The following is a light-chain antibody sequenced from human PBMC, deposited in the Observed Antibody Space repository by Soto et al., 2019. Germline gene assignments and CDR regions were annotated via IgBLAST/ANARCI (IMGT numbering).Light chain of an antibody. CDR3: SSYTSSSTLEV. CDR1: SSDGGGYNY. CDR2: EVS. V-gene: IGLV2-14*01. J-gene: IGLJ1*01. Sequence: QSVLTQPASVSGSPGQSITISCTGTSSDGGGYNYVSWYQQHPGKAPKLMIYEVSNRPSGVSNRFSGSKSGNTASLTISGLQAEDEADYYCSSYTSSSTLEVFGTGTKVTVL.